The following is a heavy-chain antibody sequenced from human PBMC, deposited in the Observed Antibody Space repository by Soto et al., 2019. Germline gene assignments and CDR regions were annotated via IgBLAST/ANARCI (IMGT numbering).Heavy chain of an antibody. Sequence: PGGSLRLSCAASGFTFSSYGMHWVRQAPGKGLEWVAVISYDGSNKYYADSVKGRLTISRDNSKNTLYLQMNSLRAEDTAVYYCAKVITFGGVIAAIDYWGQGTLVTVSS. CDR2: ISYDGSNK. V-gene: IGHV3-30*18. CDR3: AKVITFGGVIAAIDY. D-gene: IGHD3-16*02. J-gene: IGHJ4*02. CDR1: GFTFSSYG.